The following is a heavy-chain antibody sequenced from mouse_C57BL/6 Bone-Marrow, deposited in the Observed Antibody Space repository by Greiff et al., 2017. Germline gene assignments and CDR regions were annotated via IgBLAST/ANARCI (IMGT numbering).Heavy chain of an antibody. J-gene: IGHJ3*01. CDR1: GFSFNTYA. CDR3: VREGWFPFAY. Sequence: EVKLEESGGGLVQPKGSLKLSCAASGFSFNTYAMNWVRQAPGKGLEWVARIRSKSNNYATYYADSVKDRFTISRDDSESMLYLQMNNLKTEDTAMYYCVREGWFPFAYWGQGTLVTVSA. D-gene: IGHD1-1*02. CDR2: IRSKSNNYAT. V-gene: IGHV10-1*01.